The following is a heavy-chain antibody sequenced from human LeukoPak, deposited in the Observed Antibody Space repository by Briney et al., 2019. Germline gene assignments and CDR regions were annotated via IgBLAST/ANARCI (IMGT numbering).Heavy chain of an antibody. CDR1: GFTFGSYW. CDR2: IKQDGSEK. CDR3: AREIVVVPAAIVGAFDI. Sequence: GGSLRLSCAASGFTFGSYWMSWVRQAPGKGLEWVANIKQDGSEKTYVDSVRGRFTISRDNAENSLYLQMNSLRAEDTAVYYCAREIVVVPAAIVGAFDIWGQGTMVTVSS. D-gene: IGHD2-2*02. J-gene: IGHJ3*02. V-gene: IGHV3-7*01.